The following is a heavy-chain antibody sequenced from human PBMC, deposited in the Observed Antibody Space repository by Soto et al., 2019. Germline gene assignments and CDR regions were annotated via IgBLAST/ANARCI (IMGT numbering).Heavy chain of an antibody. V-gene: IGHV3-23*01. CDR3: AKTRGGHDFWSGQITHGYFDY. D-gene: IGHD3-3*01. Sequence: PGGSLRLSCAASGFLFNSHAMSWVRQAPGKGLEWVAAISGRGSSTYYLDSVKGRFIVSRDNSKNKLYLQMNGLRAEDTAVYYCAKTRGGHDFWSGQITHGYFDYWGQGIQVTVSS. CDR1: GFLFNSHA. J-gene: IGHJ4*02. CDR2: ISGRGSST.